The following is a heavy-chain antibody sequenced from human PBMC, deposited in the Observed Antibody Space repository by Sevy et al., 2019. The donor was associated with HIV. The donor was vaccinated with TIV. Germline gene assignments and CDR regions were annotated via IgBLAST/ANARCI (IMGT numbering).Heavy chain of an antibody. CDR3: ASSIAVAGTAYYYYGMDV. D-gene: IGHD6-19*01. V-gene: IGHV4-59*01. J-gene: IGHJ6*02. CDR2: IYYSGST. CDR1: GGSISSYY. Sequence: SETLSLTCTVSGGSISSYYWSWIRQPPGKGLEWIGYIYYSGSTKYNPSLKSRVTISVDTSKNQFSLKLSSVTAADTAVYYCASSIAVAGTAYYYYGMDVWGQGTTVTVSS.